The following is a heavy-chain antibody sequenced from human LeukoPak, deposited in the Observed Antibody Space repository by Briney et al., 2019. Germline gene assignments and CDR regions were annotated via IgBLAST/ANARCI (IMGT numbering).Heavy chain of an antibody. CDR3: AKAWRPIAAAGIPGDY. J-gene: IGHJ4*02. Sequence: GGPLRLSCAASGFTFSSYAMSWVRQAPGKGLEWVSAISGSGGSTYYADSVKGRFTISRDNSKNTLYLQMNSLRAEDTAVYYCAKAWRPIAAAGIPGDYWGQGTLVTVSS. CDR1: GFTFSSYA. V-gene: IGHV3-23*01. D-gene: IGHD6-13*01. CDR2: ISGSGGST.